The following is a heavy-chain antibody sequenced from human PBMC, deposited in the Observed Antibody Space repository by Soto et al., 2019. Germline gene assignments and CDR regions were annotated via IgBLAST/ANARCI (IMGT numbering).Heavy chain of an antibody. V-gene: IGHV4-59*01. CDR1: GGSISSYY. CDR2: IYYSGST. D-gene: IGHD3-22*01. J-gene: IGHJ5*02. Sequence: QVQLQESGPGLVKPSETLSLTCTVSGGSISSYYWSWIRQPPGKGLEWIGYIYYSGSTNYNPSLKSRVTISVDTSKNQFSQKLSPVTAADTAVYYCGRDYGSSGYYNNWFGPWGEGTLVTVSS. CDR3: GRDYGSSGYYNNWFGP.